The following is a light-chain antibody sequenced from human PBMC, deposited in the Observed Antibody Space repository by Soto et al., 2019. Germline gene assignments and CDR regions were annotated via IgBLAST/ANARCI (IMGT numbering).Light chain of an antibody. CDR3: QQYKKWPPTP. CDR1: HSVRDD. V-gene: IGKV3-15*01. J-gene: IGKJ5*01. Sequence: IVMIQAPATLSVSPGERAKLSCRASHSVRDDLAWYQHRPRQSPRLLIFGASIRATSIPARFSGSASGTEFTLTSSSLQSEDFGVGYGQQYKKWPPTPFGQGTRLEI. CDR2: GAS.